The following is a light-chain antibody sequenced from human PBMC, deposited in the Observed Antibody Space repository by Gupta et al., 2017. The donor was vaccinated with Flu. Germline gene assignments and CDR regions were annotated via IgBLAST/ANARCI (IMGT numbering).Light chain of an antibody. CDR1: QSRLHSNGYNY. CDR2: LGS. CDR3: TQDLQTPFT. V-gene: IGKV2-28*01. J-gene: IGKJ3*01. Sequence: IGMTHSPLSLPVTPGEPASISCRSSQSRLHSNGYNYLDWYLQKPGQSPQLLIYLGSNRASGVPDRFSGSGSGTDFTLKISRVEAEDVGVYYCTQDLQTPFTFGHGTKVDIK.